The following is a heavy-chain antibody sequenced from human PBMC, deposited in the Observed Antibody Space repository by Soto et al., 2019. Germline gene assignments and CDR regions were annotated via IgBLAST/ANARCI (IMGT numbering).Heavy chain of an antibody. J-gene: IGHJ6*02. CDR1: GFIFDDYA. CDR2: ISGNSGSL. CDR3: AKDRYSSSAYYYYGMDA. Sequence: EVQLVESGGGLVQPGRSLRLSCAASGFIFDDYAMHWVRQASGKGLEWVAVISGNSGSLGYADSVKGRFTISRDNAKNSLYLQMNRLRAEDTALYYCAKDRYSSSAYYYYGMDAWGQGTTVTVSS. V-gene: IGHV3-9*01. D-gene: IGHD6-6*01.